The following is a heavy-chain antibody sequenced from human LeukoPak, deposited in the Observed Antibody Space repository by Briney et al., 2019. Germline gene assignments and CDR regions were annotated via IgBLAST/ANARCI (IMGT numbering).Heavy chain of an antibody. Sequence: SETLSLTCTVSRGSVSSSSYYWGWIRQPPGKGLEWIGSIYYNEYTYYNPSLKSRVTISVDTSKNQFSLKLSSMTAADTAVYYCARHEYSGSYYGLSWFDPWGPGTLVTLSS. V-gene: IGHV4-39*01. J-gene: IGHJ5*02. CDR3: ARHEYSGSYYGLSWFDP. CDR2: IYYNEYT. CDR1: RGSVSSSSYY. D-gene: IGHD1-26*01.